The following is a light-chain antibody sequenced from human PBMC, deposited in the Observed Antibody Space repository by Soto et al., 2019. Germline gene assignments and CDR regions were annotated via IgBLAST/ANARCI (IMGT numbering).Light chain of an antibody. CDR3: QQYGDSPLT. V-gene: IGKV3-20*01. Sequence: EILLTQYPSTLSLSPGEGVTLSCRASQSVTVNSLAWYQQKPGQAPRLLIYAASTRAAAVPDRFTGSGSGTDFALTISRLEPEDFGVHYCQQYGDSPLTSGPGTKVDIK. J-gene: IGKJ3*01. CDR1: QSVTVNS. CDR2: AAS.